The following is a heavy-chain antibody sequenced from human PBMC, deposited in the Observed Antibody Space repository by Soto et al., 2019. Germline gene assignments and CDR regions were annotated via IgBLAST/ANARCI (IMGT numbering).Heavy chain of an antibody. CDR3: VRDRAFSYAYDL. CDR2: FHYGGGT. J-gene: IGHJ5*02. D-gene: IGHD3-16*01. Sequence: SETLSLTCTVSGGSVTRTRFYWSWIRQTPGKGLEWIGYFHYGGGTNYNPSLKSRVNISVDTSKNQFSLQLSSVTAADTALYFCVRDRAFSYAYDLWGQGTLVTVSS. V-gene: IGHV4-61*01. CDR1: GGSVTRTRFY.